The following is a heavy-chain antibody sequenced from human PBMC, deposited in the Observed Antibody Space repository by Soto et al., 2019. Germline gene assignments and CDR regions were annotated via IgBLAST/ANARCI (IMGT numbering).Heavy chain of an antibody. CDR2: ISYDGSNK. J-gene: IGHJ6*03. D-gene: IGHD6-6*01. V-gene: IGHV3-30*18. Sequence: GGSLRLSCAASGFTFSSYGMHWVRQAPGKGLEWVAIISYDGSNKYYADSVKGRFTISRDNSKNTLYLQMNSLRAEDTAVYYCAKSWIAARPIDYYMDVWGKGTTVTVSS. CDR1: GFTFSSYG. CDR3: AKSWIAARPIDYYMDV.